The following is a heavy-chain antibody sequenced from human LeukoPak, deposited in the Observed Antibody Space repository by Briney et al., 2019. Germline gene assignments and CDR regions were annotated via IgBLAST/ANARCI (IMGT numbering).Heavy chain of an antibody. V-gene: IGHV4-59*01. Sequence: PSETLSLTCTVSGGSITTYYWSWIRQSPGKGLEWIGYIYYSGGGSTNYNPSLESRVTISVDTSKSQFSLKLSSVTAADTAVYYCARGGVWDFDSWGQGTLVTVSS. CDR2: IYYSGGGST. CDR3: ARGGVWDFDS. J-gene: IGHJ4*02. D-gene: IGHD2-8*01. CDR1: GGSITTYY.